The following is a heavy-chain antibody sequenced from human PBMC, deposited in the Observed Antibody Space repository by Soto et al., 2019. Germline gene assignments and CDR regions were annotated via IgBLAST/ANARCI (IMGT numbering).Heavy chain of an antibody. Sequence: QVQLVESGGGLVQPGRSLRLSCAASTTTFSSSGWHWVRQAPGRGLEWVAFNSNGGITKTYGDSVKVRFTISRDNSEKRVFLQMTSLRSDGTAIYDCAKDGPRLDVDVLGQATTVTVSS. D-gene: IGHD2-2*03. V-gene: IGHV3-30*05. J-gene: IGHJ6*02. CDR3: AKDGPRLDVDV. CDR2: NSNGGITK. CDR1: TTTFSSSG.